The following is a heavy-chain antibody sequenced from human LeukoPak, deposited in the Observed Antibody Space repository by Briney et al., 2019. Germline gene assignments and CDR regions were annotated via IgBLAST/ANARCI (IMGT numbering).Heavy chain of an antibody. V-gene: IGHV3-66*01. CDR3: AKTKLSHDPLILFDY. CDR2: IYVDGST. CDR1: GISVSSNY. D-gene: IGHD1-7*01. J-gene: IGHJ4*02. Sequence: PGGSLRLSCAASGISVSSNYMSWVRQAPGKGLQWVSVIYVDGSTYYADSVKGRITISRDNSRSTLYLQMNSLRAEDTAVYYCAKTKLSHDPLILFDYWGQGTLVTVSS.